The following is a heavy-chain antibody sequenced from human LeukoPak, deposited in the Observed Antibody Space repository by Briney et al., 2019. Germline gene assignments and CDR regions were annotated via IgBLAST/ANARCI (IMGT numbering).Heavy chain of an antibody. D-gene: IGHD6-19*01. CDR2: IMQEGSEK. CDR1: GFTFSSYW. CDR3: ARVLLSSGWYHSGY. J-gene: IGHJ4*02. Sequence: GGSLRLSCAASGFTFSSYWMSWVRQAPGKGLEWVANIMQEGSEKYYVDSVTGPFTISRDNAKNSLYLQMNSLRAEDTAVYYCARVLLSSGWYHSGYWGQGTLVTVS. V-gene: IGHV3-7*01.